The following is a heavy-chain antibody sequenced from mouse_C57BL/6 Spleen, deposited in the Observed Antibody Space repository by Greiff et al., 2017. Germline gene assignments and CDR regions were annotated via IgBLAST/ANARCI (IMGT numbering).Heavy chain of an antibody. CDR2: INPNNGGT. D-gene: IGHD2-3*01. CDR3: ARRAYDGYYGDYFDY. J-gene: IGHJ2*01. CDR1: GYTFTDYY. V-gene: IGHV1-26*01. Sequence: VQLQQSGPELVKPGASVKISCKASGYTFTDYYMNWVKQSHGKSLEWIGDINPNNGGTSYNQKFKGKATLTVDKSSSTAYMELRSLTSEDSAVYYCARRAYDGYYGDYFDYWGQGTTLTVSS.